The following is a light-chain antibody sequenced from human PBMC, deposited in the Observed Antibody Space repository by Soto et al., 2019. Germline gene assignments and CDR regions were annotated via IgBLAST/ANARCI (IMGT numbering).Light chain of an antibody. CDR2: GAS. CDR3: QQYNNWWT. CDR1: QNVVTN. V-gene: IGKV3-15*01. J-gene: IGKJ1*01. Sequence: EIVMTQSPATLSVSPGERDTLSCRASQNVVTNLAWYQQIPGQAPRLLIYGASTRATGIPARFSGSGSGTEFTLTISSLQSEDFAVYYCQQYNNWWTFGQGTKVDIK.